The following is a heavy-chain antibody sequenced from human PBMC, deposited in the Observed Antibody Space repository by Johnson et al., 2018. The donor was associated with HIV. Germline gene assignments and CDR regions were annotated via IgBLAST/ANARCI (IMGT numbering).Heavy chain of an antibody. CDR3: ARVPYSDYYLGTFDI. V-gene: IGHV3-11*04. D-gene: IGHD5-12*01. CDR2: ISTSGSTI. Sequence: QMQLVESGGGLVKPGGSLRLSCAASGFTFRDYYMSWIRQAPGKGLEWVSYISTSGSTIYYADSVKGRFTISRDNAKNSLSLQMNSLRAEDTAVYYCARVPYSDYYLGTFDIWGQGTMVTVSS. J-gene: IGHJ3*02. CDR1: GFTFRDYY.